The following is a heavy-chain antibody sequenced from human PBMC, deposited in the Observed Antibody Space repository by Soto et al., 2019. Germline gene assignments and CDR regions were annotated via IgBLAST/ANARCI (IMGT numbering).Heavy chain of an antibody. CDR2: INHSGST. V-gene: IGHV4-34*01. CDR1: GGSLIGYH. J-gene: IGHJ6*02. Sequence: QVHLQQWGAGLLKPSETLSLTCAVYGGSLIGYHWSWIRQPPGKGLEWIAEINHSGSTNYNVSLKSRVTISIDTSKNQFSLKLSSVTAADTAVYYCVVGLQWPPLGMDVWGQGTTVTVSS. CDR3: VVGLQWPPLGMDV. D-gene: IGHD6-19*01.